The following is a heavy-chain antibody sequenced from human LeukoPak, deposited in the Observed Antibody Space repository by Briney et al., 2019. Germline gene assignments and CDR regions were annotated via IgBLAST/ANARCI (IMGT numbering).Heavy chain of an antibody. J-gene: IGHJ6*03. CDR3: AKENIAAADSGIYYYYMDV. V-gene: IGHV1-2*02. Sequence: ASVKVSCKASGYTFTVYYMHWVRQAPGQGLEWMGWINPNSGGTNYAQKVQGRVTMTRDTSISTAYMELSRLRSDDTAVYYCAKENIAAADSGIYYYYMDVWGKGTTVTVS. CDR1: GYTFTVYY. D-gene: IGHD6-13*01. CDR2: INPNSGGT.